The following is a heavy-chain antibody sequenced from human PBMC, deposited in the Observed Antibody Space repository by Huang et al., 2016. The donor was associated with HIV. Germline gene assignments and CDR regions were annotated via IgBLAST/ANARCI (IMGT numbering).Heavy chain of an antibody. CDR2: SDYSGAT. J-gene: IGHJ3*02. D-gene: IGHD2-8*02. V-gene: IGHV4-39*01. Sequence: QLQLQESGPGLVKPSETLSLTCTVSGGPISNSSHYWGWIRQPPGKGLEWIGSSDYSGATNHNPSLKSRVTMSVDPSKGQISLNLISVTAADTALYYCVGYCTGGTCFEAFDIWGQGTRVTVSS. CDR3: VGYCTGGTCFEAFDI. CDR1: GGPISNSSHY.